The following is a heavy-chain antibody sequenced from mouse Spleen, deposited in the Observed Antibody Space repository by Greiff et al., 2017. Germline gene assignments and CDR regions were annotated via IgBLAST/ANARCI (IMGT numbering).Heavy chain of an antibody. CDR1: GFTFSSYA. Sequence: EVKVVESGGGLVKLGGSLKLSCAASGFTFSSYAMSWVRQTPEKRLEWVATISSGGGNTYYPDSVKGRFTISRDNAKNTLYLQMSSLKSEDTAMYYCARHVDYDLDYWGQGTTLTVSS. CDR2: ISSGGGNT. J-gene: IGHJ2*01. V-gene: IGHV5-9*04. CDR3: ARHVDYDLDY. D-gene: IGHD2-4*01.